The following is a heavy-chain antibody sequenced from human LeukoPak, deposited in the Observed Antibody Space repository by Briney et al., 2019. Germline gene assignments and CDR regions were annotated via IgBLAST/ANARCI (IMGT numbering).Heavy chain of an antibody. CDR2: ISGSGGST. D-gene: IGHD2-2*01. V-gene: IGHV3-23*01. CDR1: GFTFSSYA. Sequence: PGGSLRLSCAASGFTFSSYAMNWVRQAPGEGLEWVSVISGSGGSTYYAESVKGRFTISRDNSKNTLYLQMNSLRAEDAAVYYCAKGVSTNCYNDAFDIWGQGTMVTVS. J-gene: IGHJ3*02. CDR3: AKGVSTNCYNDAFDI.